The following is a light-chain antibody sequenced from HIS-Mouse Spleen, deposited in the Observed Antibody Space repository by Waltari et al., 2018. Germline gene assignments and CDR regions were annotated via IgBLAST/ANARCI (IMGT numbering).Light chain of an antibody. Sequence: SYVLTQPPSVSVAPGKTARITCGGNNIGSKSVHWYQQKPGQAPVLVVYDDSGRPSGMPGRFAGSNSGNTATLTISRVEAGDEADYYCQVWDSSSDHVVFGGGTKLTVL. CDR2: DDS. V-gene: IGLV3-21*03. J-gene: IGLJ2*01. CDR1: NIGSKS. CDR3: QVWDSSSDHVV.